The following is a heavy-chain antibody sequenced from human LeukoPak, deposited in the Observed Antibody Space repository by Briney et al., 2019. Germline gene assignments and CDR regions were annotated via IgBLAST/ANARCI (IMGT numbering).Heavy chain of an antibody. CDR2: INPNSGGT. J-gene: IGHJ4*02. D-gene: IGHD1-26*01. V-gene: IGHV1-2*02. CDR3: AYHPLDSGIDY. CDR1: GYIFTDYY. Sequence: ASVKVSCKASGYIFTDYYIHWVGQAPGQGLEWMGWINPNSGGTNYAHKFQGRVTMTRDTSVSTAYMELSRLRYDDTAVYYCAYHPLDSGIDYWGQGTLVTVSS.